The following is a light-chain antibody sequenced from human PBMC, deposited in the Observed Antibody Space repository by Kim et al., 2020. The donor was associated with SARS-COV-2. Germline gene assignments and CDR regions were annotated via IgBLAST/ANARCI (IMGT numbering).Light chain of an antibody. J-gene: IGKJ2*01. CDR1: ESVDSY. V-gene: IGKV3-11*01. CDR2: DTS. CDR3: QQRGHWPT. Sequence: PVGRATLSCRASESVDSYSALYQQKPGQAPRLLIYDTSVRASGIPARFSCSGSGTDFTLTISSLEPEDSAVYYCQQRGHWPTFGQGIKLEI.